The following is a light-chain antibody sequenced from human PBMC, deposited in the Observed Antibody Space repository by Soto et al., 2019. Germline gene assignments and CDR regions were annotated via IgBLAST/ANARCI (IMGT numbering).Light chain of an antibody. CDR2: KAS. J-gene: IGKJ5*01. CDR1: QDISNY. CDR3: QQYNSYST. Sequence: DIQMTQSLSSLSASVGDRVTITCQASQDISNYLNWYQQKPGKAPKLLIYKASTLKSGVPSRFSGSGSGTEFTLTISSLQPDDFATYYCQQYNSYSTFGQGTRLEIK. V-gene: IGKV1-5*03.